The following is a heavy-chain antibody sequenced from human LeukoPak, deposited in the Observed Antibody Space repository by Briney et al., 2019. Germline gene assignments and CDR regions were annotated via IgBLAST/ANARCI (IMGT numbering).Heavy chain of an antibody. CDR1: GFTFSSYG. J-gene: IGHJ4*02. V-gene: IGHV3-33*01. Sequence: PGGSLRLSCAASGFTFSSYGMHWVRQAPGKGLEWVSVIWYDGSNKYYADSVKGRFTISRDNSKNTLYLQMNSLRAEDTAVYYCARGHSSGQASDYWGQGTLVTVSS. CDR2: IWYDGSNK. CDR3: ARGHSSGQASDY. D-gene: IGHD6-19*01.